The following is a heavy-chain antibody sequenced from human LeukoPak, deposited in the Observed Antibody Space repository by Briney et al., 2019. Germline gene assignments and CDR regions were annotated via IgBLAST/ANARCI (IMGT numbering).Heavy chain of an antibody. CDR3: ARQWDYSDSSGRALNYFDF. V-gene: IGHV4-39*01. CDR2: IYYSGST. Sequence: KASETLSLTCTVSAGSISSSNSYWGWLRQPPGKGLEWIGSIYYSGSTYYNPSLKSRVTISADASKMQFSLKLSSVTAADTAVYYCARQWDYSDSSGRALNYFDFWGQGTLVTVAS. D-gene: IGHD3-22*01. CDR1: AGSISSSNSY. J-gene: IGHJ4*02.